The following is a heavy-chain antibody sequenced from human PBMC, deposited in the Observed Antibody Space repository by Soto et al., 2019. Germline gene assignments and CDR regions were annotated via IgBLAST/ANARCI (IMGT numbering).Heavy chain of an antibody. Sequence: ASDTLSLTCAVCGGSISSVVYSWSWIRQPPGKGLEWIGYIYHSGSTYYNPSLKSRVTISVDRSKNQFSLKLSSVTAADTAVYYCARGSGYGDYPESDYWGQGTLVTVSS. J-gene: IGHJ4*02. CDR3: ARGSGYGDYPESDY. D-gene: IGHD4-17*01. CDR2: IYHSGST. CDR1: GGSISSVVYS. V-gene: IGHV4-30-2*01.